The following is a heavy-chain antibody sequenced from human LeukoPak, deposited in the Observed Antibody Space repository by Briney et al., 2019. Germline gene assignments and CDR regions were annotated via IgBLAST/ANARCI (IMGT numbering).Heavy chain of an antibody. V-gene: IGHV1-2*02. CDR1: GYTFTGYN. Sequence: ASVKVSCKASGYTFTGYNIHWVRQAPGQRLERMGWIIRNSGGTNYAQKFQGSVTITRDTSISTAYMELSRLRSDDTAVYYCARVRDNMFYAYVWGSYRYWGQGTLVTVSS. J-gene: IGHJ4*02. D-gene: IGHD3-16*02. CDR3: ARVRDNMFYAYVWGSYRY. CDR2: IIRNSGGT.